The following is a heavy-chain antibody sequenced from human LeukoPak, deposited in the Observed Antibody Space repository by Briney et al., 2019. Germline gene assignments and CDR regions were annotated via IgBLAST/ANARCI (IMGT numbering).Heavy chain of an antibody. V-gene: IGHV1-3*04. D-gene: IGHD3-22*01. J-gene: IGHJ4*02. CDR1: GYTFTSYA. CDR2: VNTGNGNA. CDR3: AKDSGSGFYEMTY. Sequence: ASVKVSCKASGYTFTSYAIHWVRQAPGQRLEWMGWVNTGNGNAEYSQRFQGRVTITRDTSASTAYMELNSLRFEDTAVYYCAKDSGSGFYEMTYGGQGTLVTVSS.